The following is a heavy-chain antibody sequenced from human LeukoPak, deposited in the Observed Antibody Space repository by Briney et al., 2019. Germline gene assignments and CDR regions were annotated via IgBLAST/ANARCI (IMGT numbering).Heavy chain of an antibody. CDR1: GFTFSSYA. CDR3: AGDRRWLLHYFDY. J-gene: IGHJ4*02. V-gene: IGHV3-30-3*01. CDR2: ISYDGSNK. Sequence: GGSLRLSCAASGFTFSSYAMHWVRQAPGKGLEWVAVISYDGSNKYYADSVKGRFTISRVNSKNTLYLQMNSLRAEDTAVYYCAGDRRWLLHYFDYWGQGTLVTVSS. D-gene: IGHD3-22*01.